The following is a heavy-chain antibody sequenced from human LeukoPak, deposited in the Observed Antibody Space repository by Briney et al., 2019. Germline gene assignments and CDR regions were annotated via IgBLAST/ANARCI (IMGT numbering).Heavy chain of an antibody. J-gene: IGHJ4*02. CDR2: ISSSSSYI. D-gene: IGHD3-9*01. CDR1: GFTFSSYS. CDR3: ARDSYDTLTGYYGHYFDY. V-gene: IGHV3-21*01. Sequence: GGSLRLSCAASGFTFSSYSMNWVRQAPGKGLEWVSSISSSSSYIYYADSVKGRFTISRDNAKNSLYLQMNSLRAEDTAVYYCARDSYDTLTGYYGHYFDYWGQGTLVTVSS.